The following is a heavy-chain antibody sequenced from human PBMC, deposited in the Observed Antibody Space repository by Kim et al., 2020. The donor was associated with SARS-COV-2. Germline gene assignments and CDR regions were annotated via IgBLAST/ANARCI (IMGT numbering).Heavy chain of an antibody. CDR3: ARELWFGELY. Sequence: SETLSLTCAVYGGSFSGYYWSWIRQPPGKGLEWIGEINHSGSTNYNPSLKSRVTISVDTSKNQFSLKLSSVTAADTAVYYCARELWFGELYWGQGTLVTVSS. D-gene: IGHD3-10*01. CDR1: GGSFSGYY. V-gene: IGHV4-34*01. CDR2: INHSGST. J-gene: IGHJ4*02.